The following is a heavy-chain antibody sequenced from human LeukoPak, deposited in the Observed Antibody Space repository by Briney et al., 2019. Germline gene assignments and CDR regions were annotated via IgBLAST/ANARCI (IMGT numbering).Heavy chain of an antibody. CDR3: AGASSTRSFNAFDI. CDR2: IYNSGST. D-gene: IGHD2-2*01. V-gene: IGHV4-30-4*01. CDR1: GGSISSADYY. J-gene: IGHJ3*02. Sequence: SQTLSLTCTVSGGSISSADYYWSWIRQPPGKGLEWIGNIYNSGSTHYTPSLKSRVTISVDASNSQFSLNLISVTAADTAVYYCAGASSTRSFNAFDIWGQGTMVTVSS.